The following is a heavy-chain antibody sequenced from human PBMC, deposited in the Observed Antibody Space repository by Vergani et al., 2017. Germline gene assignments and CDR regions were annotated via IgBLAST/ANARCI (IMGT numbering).Heavy chain of an antibody. D-gene: IGHD3-10*01. CDR1: GYTFTSYA. J-gene: IGHJ6*02. V-gene: IGHV1-3*01. CDR2: INAGNGNT. Sequence: QVQLVQSGAEVKKPGASVKVSCKASGYTFTSYAMHWVRQAPGQRLEWMGWINAGNGNTKYSQRFQGRVTITSETSASTAYMEMSSLRSEDTTVYYCARVRYYYGSRSYYSRPLNHYYGMDVWGQGTTVTVSS. CDR3: ARVRYYYGSRSYYSRPLNHYYGMDV.